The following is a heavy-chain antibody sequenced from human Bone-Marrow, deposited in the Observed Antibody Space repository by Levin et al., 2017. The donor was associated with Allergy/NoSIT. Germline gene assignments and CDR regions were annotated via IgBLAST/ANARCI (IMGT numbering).Heavy chain of an antibody. J-gene: IGHJ4*02. CDR2: VWNDGGNK. CDR3: ARSHRWPWHFDS. Sequence: GESLKISCTTSGFIFTTFHMHWVRQAPGKGLEWVAVVWNDGGNKYYADSVKGRFTVSRDNSKNTLYLQMDSLRAEDTAVYYCARSHRWPWHFDSWGQGTMVAVSS. D-gene: IGHD3-16*02. CDR1: GFIFTTFH. V-gene: IGHV3-33*01.